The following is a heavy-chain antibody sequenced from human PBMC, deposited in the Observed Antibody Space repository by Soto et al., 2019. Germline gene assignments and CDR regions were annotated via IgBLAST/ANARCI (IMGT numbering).Heavy chain of an antibody. V-gene: IGHV1-18*01. CDR2: ISAYNGNT. CDR1: GYTFTSYG. D-gene: IGHD3-9*01. CDR3: ARDRLYYDILTGYYDPFDY. Sequence: QVQLVQSGAEVKKPGASVKVSCKASGYTFTSYGISWVRQAPGQGLEWMGWISAYNGNTNYAQKLQGRVTMTTDTSTSTAYMELRSLRSDDTAVYYCARDRLYYDILTGYYDPFDYWGPGILVTVSS. J-gene: IGHJ4*02.